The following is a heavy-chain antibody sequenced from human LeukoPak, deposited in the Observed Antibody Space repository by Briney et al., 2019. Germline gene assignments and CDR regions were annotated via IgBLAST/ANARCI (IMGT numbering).Heavy chain of an antibody. CDR2: IYSGGST. J-gene: IGHJ4*02. V-gene: IGHV3-66*01. D-gene: IGHD3-22*01. Sequence: PGGSLRLSCAASGFTVSSNYMSWVRQAPGKGLEWVSVIYSGGSTYYAHSVKGRFTISRDNSKNTLYLQMNSLRAEDTAVYYCARDTRGYYDSSGYYYPMAYWGQGTLVTVSS. CDR3: ARDTRGYYDSSGYYYPMAY. CDR1: GFTVSSNY.